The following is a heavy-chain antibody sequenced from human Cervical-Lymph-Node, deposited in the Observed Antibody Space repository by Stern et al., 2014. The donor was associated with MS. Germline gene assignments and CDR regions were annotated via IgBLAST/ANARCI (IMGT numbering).Heavy chain of an antibody. CDR3: ARDSSSLGSFDY. CDR2: IYSGGSA. J-gene: IGHJ4*02. D-gene: IGHD6-13*01. CDR1: GFTVSSNY. V-gene: IGHV3-66*01. Sequence: MQLVQSGGGLVQPGGSLRLSCAASGFTVSSNYMSWVRQAPGKGLEWVSVIYSGGSAYYADSVKGRFTISRDNSKNTLYLQMNSLRAEDTAVYFCARDSSSLGSFDYWGQGTLVTVSS.